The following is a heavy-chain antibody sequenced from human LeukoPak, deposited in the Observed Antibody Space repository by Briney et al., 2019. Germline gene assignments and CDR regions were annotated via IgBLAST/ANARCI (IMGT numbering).Heavy chain of an antibody. CDR1: GITLSNYG. V-gene: IGHV3-23*01. D-gene: IGHD3-10*01. J-gene: IGHJ4*02. CDR2: ISERGGST. Sequence: PGGSLRLSCVVSGITLSNYGMSWGRQAPGEGLEWVSGISERGGSTNYADSVKGRFIISRDTSKNTVYLQMNSLRVEDTAVYFCAKRGIVIRAVIIIGFHKEAYYFDYWGQGILVTVSS. CDR3: AKRGIVIRAVIIIGFHKEAYYFDY.